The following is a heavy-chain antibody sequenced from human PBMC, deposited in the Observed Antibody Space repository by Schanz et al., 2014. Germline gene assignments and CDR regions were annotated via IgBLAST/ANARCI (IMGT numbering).Heavy chain of an antibody. CDR2: ISHDGYST. Sequence: VQLVESGGGLVQPGGSLRLSCAAPGFTLSIYAMHWVRQAPGKGLEYVSAISHDGYSTYYADSVKGRFTISRDNSKNTVYLQMNSLRPGDTAVYYCARESSNDIVLVPGAVFDHWGQGILVTVSS. D-gene: IGHD2-2*01. V-gene: IGHV3-64*04. CDR1: GFTLSIYA. CDR3: ARESSNDIVLVPGAVFDH. J-gene: IGHJ4*02.